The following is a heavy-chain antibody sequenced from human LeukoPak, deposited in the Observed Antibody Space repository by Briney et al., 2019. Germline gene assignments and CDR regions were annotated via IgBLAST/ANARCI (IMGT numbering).Heavy chain of an antibody. D-gene: IGHD6-13*01. CDR3: ARDAGVRIAAAGYFDY. J-gene: IGHJ4*02. V-gene: IGHV4-59*12. Sequence: SETLSLTCTVSGGSISSYYWSWIRQPPGKGLEWIGYIYYSGSTNYNPSLKSRVTISVDTSKNQFSLKLSSVTAADTAVYYCARDAGVRIAAAGYFDYWGQGTLVTVSS. CDR1: GGSISSYY. CDR2: IYYSGST.